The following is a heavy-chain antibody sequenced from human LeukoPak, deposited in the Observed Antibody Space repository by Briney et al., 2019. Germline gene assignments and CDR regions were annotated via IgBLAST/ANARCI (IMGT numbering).Heavy chain of an antibody. D-gene: IGHD3-3*01. CDR3: ARGDGKFGVSDY. CDR1: GYTFTSYD. V-gene: IGHV1-8*01. CDR2: MNPNSGNT. J-gene: IGHJ4*02. Sequence: ASVKVSCKASGYTFTSYDINWVRQATGQGLEWMGWMNPNSGNTGYAQKFQGRVTMTRNTSISTAYMELSSLRSEDTAVYYCARGDGKFGVSDYWGQGTLVTVSS.